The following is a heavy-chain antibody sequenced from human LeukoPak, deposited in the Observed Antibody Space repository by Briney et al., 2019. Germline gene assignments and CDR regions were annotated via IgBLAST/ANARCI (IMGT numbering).Heavy chain of an antibody. Sequence: GRSLRLSCAASGITFRNYGMHGVRQAPGKGLEWVAFIWYDGSNKYYADSVKGRFTISRDNSRNTLFLQMNSLRAGDTAVYYCATDRATQYFDYWGQGTLVSVSS. CDR1: GITFRNYG. D-gene: IGHD2-15*01. CDR2: IWYDGSNK. J-gene: IGHJ4*02. V-gene: IGHV3-33*01. CDR3: ATDRATQYFDY.